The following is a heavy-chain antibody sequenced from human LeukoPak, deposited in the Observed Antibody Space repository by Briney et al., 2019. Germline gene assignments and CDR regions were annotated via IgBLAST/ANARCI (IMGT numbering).Heavy chain of an antibody. D-gene: IGHD3-10*01. CDR2: IYYSGST. V-gene: IGHV4-59*01. Sequence: SETLSLTCTVCGGSISSYYWSWIRQPPGKGLEGIGYIYYSGSTYYNPSLKSRVTISVDTSKNQFSLKLSSVTAADTAVYYCARAGNYGSGSYHPDYWGQGTLVTVSS. J-gene: IGHJ4*02. CDR1: GGSISSYY. CDR3: ARAGNYGSGSYHPDY.